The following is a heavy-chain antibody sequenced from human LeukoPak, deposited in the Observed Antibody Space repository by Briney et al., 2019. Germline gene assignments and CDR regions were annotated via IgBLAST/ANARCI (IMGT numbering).Heavy chain of an antibody. V-gene: IGHV4-34*01. CDR3: ARDSSSSGVEFDY. J-gene: IGHJ4*02. D-gene: IGHD6-6*01. Sequence: SETLSLTCAVYGGSFSGYYWSWIRQPPGKGLEWIGEINHSGSTNYNPSLKSRVTISVDTSKNQFSLKLSSVTAADTAVYYCARDSSSSGVEFDYWGQGTLVTVSS. CDR1: GGSFSGYY. CDR2: INHSGST.